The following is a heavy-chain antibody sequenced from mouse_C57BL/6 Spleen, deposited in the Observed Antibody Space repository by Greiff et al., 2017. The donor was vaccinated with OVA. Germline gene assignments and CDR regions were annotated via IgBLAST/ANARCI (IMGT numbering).Heavy chain of an antibody. Sequence: DVQLQESGPGLVKPSQSLSLTCSVTGYSITSCYYWNWIRQFPGNKLEWMGFISYDGSNNYNPSLKNRISITRDTSKNQLFLKLNSVTTEDTATYYCAREDWDRAMDYWGQGTSVTVSS. CDR1: GYSITSCYY. D-gene: IGHD4-1*01. CDR3: AREDWDRAMDY. J-gene: IGHJ4*01. V-gene: IGHV3-6*01. CDR2: ISYDGSN.